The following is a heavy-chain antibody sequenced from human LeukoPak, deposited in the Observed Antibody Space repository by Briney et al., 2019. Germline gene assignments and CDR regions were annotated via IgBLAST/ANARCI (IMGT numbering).Heavy chain of an antibody. CDR3: AKDRDFWSGYRYYFDY. V-gene: IGHV3-30*02. D-gene: IGHD3-3*01. Sequence: DSVKGRFTISRDNSKNTLYLRMNSLRAEDTAVYYCAKDRDFWSGYRYYFDYWGQGTLVTVST. J-gene: IGHJ4*02.